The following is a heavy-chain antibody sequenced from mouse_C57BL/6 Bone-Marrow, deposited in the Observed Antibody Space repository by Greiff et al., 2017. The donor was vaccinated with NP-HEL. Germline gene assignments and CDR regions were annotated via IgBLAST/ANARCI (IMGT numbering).Heavy chain of an antibody. V-gene: IGHV1-19*01. Sequence: EVQLQQSGPVLVKPGASVKMSCKASGYTFTDYYMNWVKQSHGKSLEWIGVINPYNGGTSYNQKFKGKATLTVDKSSSTAYMELNSLTSEDSAVYYCARDGSSYDDYWGQGTTLTVSS. CDR2: INPYNGGT. D-gene: IGHD1-1*01. J-gene: IGHJ2*01. CDR3: ARDGSSYDDY. CDR1: GYTFTDYY.